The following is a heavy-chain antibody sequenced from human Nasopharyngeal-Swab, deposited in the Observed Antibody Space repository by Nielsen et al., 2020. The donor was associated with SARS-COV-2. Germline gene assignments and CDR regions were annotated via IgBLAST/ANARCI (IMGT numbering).Heavy chain of an antibody. CDR3: ARPTVVTPPSYYYYMDV. V-gene: IGHV1-69*01. D-gene: IGHD4-23*01. J-gene: IGHJ6*03. CDR2: IIPIFGTA. Sequence: WVRQAPGQGLEWMGGIIPIFGTANCAQKFQGRVTITADESTSTAYMELSSLRSEDTAVYYCARPTVVTPPSYYYYMDVWGKGTTVTVSS.